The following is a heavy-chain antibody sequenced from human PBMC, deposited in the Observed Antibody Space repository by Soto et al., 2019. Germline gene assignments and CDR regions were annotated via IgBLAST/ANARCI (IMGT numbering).Heavy chain of an antibody. CDR2: IYWDDET. J-gene: IGHJ4*02. Sequence: QITLKESGPTLVNPTQTLTLTCTFSGFSLSTSGVGVGWIRQPPGKALEWLALIYWDDETRYSVSLKSRLTITKDTSKNQVVLIXTNXXXXXXXXXXXXXXXXXXXXXFDYWGQGTLITVSS. CDR3: XXXXXXXXXXFDY. CDR1: GFSLSTSGVG. V-gene: IGHV2-5*02.